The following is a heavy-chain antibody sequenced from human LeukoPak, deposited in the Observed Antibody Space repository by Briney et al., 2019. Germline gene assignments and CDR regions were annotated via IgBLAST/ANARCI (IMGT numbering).Heavy chain of an antibody. CDR2: INPNSGGT. CDR1: GYTFTGYY. V-gene: IGHV1-2*02. Sequence: ASVKVSCKASGYTFTGYYMHWVRQAPGQGLEWMGWINPNSGGTNYAQKFQGRVTMTRDTSISTAYMKLSRLRSDDTAVYYCARDLDYYDSSGYYYSGADNWFDPWGQGTLVTVSS. J-gene: IGHJ5*02. CDR3: ARDLDYYDSSGYYYSGADNWFDP. D-gene: IGHD3-22*01.